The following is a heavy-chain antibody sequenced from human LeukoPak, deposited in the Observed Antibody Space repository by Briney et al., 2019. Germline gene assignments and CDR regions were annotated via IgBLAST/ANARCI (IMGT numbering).Heavy chain of an antibody. CDR1: GGTFSKYA. CDR2: IIPIFGTA. CDR3: ARSHRGHSSTSYYWYFDL. D-gene: IGHD6-13*01. V-gene: IGHV1-69*06. J-gene: IGHJ2*01. Sequence: ASVKVSCKASGGTFSKYALSWVRQAPGQGLEWMGGIIPIFGTATYAQKFQGRVTITADKSTSTAYMELSSLRSEDTAVYYCARSHRGHSSTSYYWYFDLWGRGTLVTVSS.